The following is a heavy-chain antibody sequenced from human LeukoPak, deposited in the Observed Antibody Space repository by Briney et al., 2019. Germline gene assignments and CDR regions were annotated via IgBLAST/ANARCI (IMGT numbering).Heavy chain of an antibody. J-gene: IGHJ5*01. CDR3: ARAYGSGSYHSNWFES. CDR2: INHSGST. CDR1: GGSFSGYY. Sequence: PSETLSLTCAVYGGSFSGYYWTWIRQPPGKGLEWIGEINHSGSTNYNPSLKSRVTMSVDTSMNQFSLRLNSVTAADTAGYYCARAYGSGSYHSNWFESWGQGTLVIASS. V-gene: IGHV4-34*01. D-gene: IGHD3-10*01.